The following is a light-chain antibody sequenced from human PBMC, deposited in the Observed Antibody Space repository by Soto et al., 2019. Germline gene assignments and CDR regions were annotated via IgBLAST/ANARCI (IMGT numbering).Light chain of an antibody. CDR1: QSISTW. CDR3: QQYNSYST. CDR2: DAS. J-gene: IGKJ1*01. V-gene: IGKV1-5*01. Sequence: DIQMTQSPSTLSASVGVRVTITFRASQSISTWLGWYQQKPGKAPKLLIYDASSLESGVPSRFSGSGSGTEFTLTISSLQPEDFASYYCQQYNSYSTFGQGTKVDI.